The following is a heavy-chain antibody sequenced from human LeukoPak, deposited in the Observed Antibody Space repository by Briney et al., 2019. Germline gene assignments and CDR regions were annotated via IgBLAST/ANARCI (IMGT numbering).Heavy chain of an antibody. CDR2: IASSTSYT. J-gene: IGHJ3*02. CDR1: GFSFSDYY. CDR3: ARRHLSARAFDI. D-gene: IGHD3-16*01. Sequence: GGSLRLSCAASGFSFSDYYMSWIRQAPGKGLEWVSYIASSTSYTSYTDSVKGRFTISRDNAKKSLYLQMNSLRAEDTAVYYCARRHLSARAFDIWGQGTMVTVSS. V-gene: IGHV3-11*06.